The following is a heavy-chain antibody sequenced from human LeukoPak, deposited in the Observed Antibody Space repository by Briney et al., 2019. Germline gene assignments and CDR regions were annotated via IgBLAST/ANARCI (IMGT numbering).Heavy chain of an antibody. Sequence: GESLKISCKGSGYSFTSYWISWVRQMPGKGLEWMGIIYPGDSDTRYSPSFQGQVTISADKSISTAYLQWSSLKASDTAMYYCARREYCGGDCYYFDYWGQGTLVTVSS. D-gene: IGHD2-21*02. V-gene: IGHV5-51*01. CDR2: IYPGDSDT. CDR1: GYSFTSYW. CDR3: ARREYCGGDCYYFDY. J-gene: IGHJ4*02.